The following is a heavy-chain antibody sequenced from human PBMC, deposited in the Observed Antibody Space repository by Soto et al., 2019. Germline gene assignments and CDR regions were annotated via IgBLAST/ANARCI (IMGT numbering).Heavy chain of an antibody. J-gene: IGHJ4*02. CDR1: GFTFSSYG. V-gene: IGHV3-30*18. CDR2: ISYDGSNK. Sequence: QVQLVESGGGVVQPGRSLRLSCAASGFTFSSYGMHWVRQAPGKGLEWVAVISYDGSNKYYADSVKGRFTIARENSKNPLYLPMNSLRAKDTAVYYCAKDPLYSSGCIDYWGQGTLVTVSS. CDR3: AKDPLYSSGCIDY. D-gene: IGHD6-19*01.